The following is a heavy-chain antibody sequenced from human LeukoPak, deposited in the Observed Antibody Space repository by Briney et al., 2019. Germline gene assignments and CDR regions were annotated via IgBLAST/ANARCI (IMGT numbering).Heavy chain of an antibody. D-gene: IGHD6-19*01. CDR3: ARIRAVAPDAFDV. Sequence: GGSLRLSCAASGFTFSSYAMHWVRQAPGKGLEWVAVISYDGSNKHYADSVKGRFTISRDNSKNTLYLQMNSLRAEDTAVYYCARIRAVAPDAFDVWGHGTVVAVSS. CDR1: GFTFSSYA. V-gene: IGHV3-30-3*01. CDR2: ISYDGSNK. J-gene: IGHJ3*01.